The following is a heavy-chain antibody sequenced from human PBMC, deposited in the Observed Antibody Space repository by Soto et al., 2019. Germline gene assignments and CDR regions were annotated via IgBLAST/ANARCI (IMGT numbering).Heavy chain of an antibody. CDR2: IYYSGST. CDR1: GGSISSSSYY. CDR3: SRLGWGDAYYDFWSGYYSPPYYFDY. J-gene: IGHJ4*02. Sequence: SETLSLTCTVSGGSISSSSYYWGWIRQPPGKGLEWIGSIYYSGSTYYNPSLKSRVTISVDTSKNQFSLKLSSVTAADTAVYYCSRLGWGDAYYDFWSGYYSPPYYFDYWGQGTLVTVSS. D-gene: IGHD3-3*01. V-gene: IGHV4-39*01.